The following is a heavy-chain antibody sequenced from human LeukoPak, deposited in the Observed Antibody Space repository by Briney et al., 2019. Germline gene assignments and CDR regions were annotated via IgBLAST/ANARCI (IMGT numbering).Heavy chain of an antibody. Sequence: ASVKVSCKASGYTFTGYYMHWVRQAPGQGLEWMGWINPNSGGTNYAQKFQGRVTMTRDTSISTAYMELSRLRSDDTAVYYCAAVQRVTVAGYDAFDIWGQGTMVTVPS. V-gene: IGHV1-2*02. J-gene: IGHJ3*02. CDR3: AAVQRVTVAGYDAFDI. D-gene: IGHD6-19*01. CDR1: GYTFTGYY. CDR2: INPNSGGT.